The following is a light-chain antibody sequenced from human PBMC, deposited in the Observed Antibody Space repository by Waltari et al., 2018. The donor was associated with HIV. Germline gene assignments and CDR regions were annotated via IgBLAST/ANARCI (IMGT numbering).Light chain of an antibody. CDR1: TPEISGFAY. CDR2: EDN. Sequence: HSALPHPPSASGSLGQYVTIPCTGTTPEISGFAYVSWYPQHPGKAPKPLIYEDNKRPSGVPDRFSAARSDNRASLTVSGLQYEDEAEYYCSSYTDFNTPHVFGTGTKVTVL. V-gene: IGLV2-8*01. J-gene: IGLJ1*01. CDR3: SSYTDFNTPHV.